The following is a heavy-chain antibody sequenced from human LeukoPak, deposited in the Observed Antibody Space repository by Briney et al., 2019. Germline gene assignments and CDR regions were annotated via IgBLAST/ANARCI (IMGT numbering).Heavy chain of an antibody. CDR2: INPNRGGT. CDR3: ARDEGYCSSTSCYPVLSGDDY. D-gene: IGHD2-2*01. CDR1: GYTFTGYY. Sequence: ASVKVSXKASGYTFTGYYMHWVRQAPGQGLEWMGWINPNRGGTNYAQKFQGRVTMTRDTSISTAYMELSRLRSDDTAVYYCARDEGYCSSTSCYPVLSGDDYWGQGTLVAVSS. V-gene: IGHV1-2*02. J-gene: IGHJ4*02.